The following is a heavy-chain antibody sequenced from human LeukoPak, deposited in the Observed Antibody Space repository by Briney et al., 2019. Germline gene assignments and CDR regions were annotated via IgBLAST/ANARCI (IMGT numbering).Heavy chain of an antibody. CDR1: GGSISSGSYY. J-gene: IGHJ4*02. CDR2: IYTSGST. D-gene: IGHD3-22*01. V-gene: IGHV4-61*02. CDR3: ASNGHYYGSSGLSY. Sequence: SQTLSLTCTVSGGSISSGSYYWSWIRQPAGKGLEWIGRIYTSGSTNYNPSLKSRVTISVDTSKNQFSLKLSSVTAADTAVYYCASNGHYYGSSGLSYWGQGTLVTVSS.